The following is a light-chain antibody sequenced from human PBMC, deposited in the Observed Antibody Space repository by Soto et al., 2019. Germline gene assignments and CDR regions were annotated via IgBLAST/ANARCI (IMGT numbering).Light chain of an antibody. CDR1: QGISSY. V-gene: IGKV1-8*01. CDR3: QQYYSYPRLT. Sequence: AIRMTQSPSSFSASTGDRVTITCRASQGISSYLAWYQQKPGKAPKLLIYAASTLQSGVPSRFSGSGSGTDFTLTISCLQSEDFATYYCQQYYSYPRLTFGGGTKVEFK. CDR2: AAS. J-gene: IGKJ4*01.